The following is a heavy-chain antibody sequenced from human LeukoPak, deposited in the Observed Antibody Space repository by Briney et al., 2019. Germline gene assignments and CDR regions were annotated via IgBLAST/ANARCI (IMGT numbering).Heavy chain of an antibody. CDR1: RFTFSSCW. J-gene: IGHJ1*01. V-gene: IGHV3-7*03. Sequence: GGSLRLSCAASRFTFSSCWMNWVRQAPGKGLGWVANINQDGSEKYYVDSVKGRFTISRDNSKNTLYLQMSSLRADDTAVYYCAQAEKRDSGHRFQHWGQGILVTVSS. D-gene: IGHD1-26*01. CDR3: AQAEKRDSGHRFQH. CDR2: INQDGSEK.